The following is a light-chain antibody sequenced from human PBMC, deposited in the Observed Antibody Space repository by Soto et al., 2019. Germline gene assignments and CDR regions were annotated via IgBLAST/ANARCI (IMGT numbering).Light chain of an antibody. CDR2: EVN. V-gene: IGLV2-14*01. J-gene: IGLJ1*01. CDR3: SSYTVTSITLYV. CDR1: SSDVGGYNY. Sequence: QSALTRPASVSGSPGQSITISCTGTSSDVGGYNYVSWYQQHPGKAPKLMIYEVNNRPSGVSSRFSGSKSGNTASLTISGLQAEDEADYYCSSYTVTSITLYVFGTGTKVTVL.